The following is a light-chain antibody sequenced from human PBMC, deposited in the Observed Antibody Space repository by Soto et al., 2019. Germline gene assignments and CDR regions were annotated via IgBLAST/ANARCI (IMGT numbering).Light chain of an antibody. CDR3: QQYNSSPWT. Sequence: DIQMTQSPSTLSASVGDRVTITCRASQSISSWLAWYQQKPGKPPKLLIYDASSLESGVPSRFSGSGSGTEFTLTISSLQPVDFATYYCQQYNSSPWTFGQGTKVEIK. V-gene: IGKV1-5*01. J-gene: IGKJ1*01. CDR2: DAS. CDR1: QSISSW.